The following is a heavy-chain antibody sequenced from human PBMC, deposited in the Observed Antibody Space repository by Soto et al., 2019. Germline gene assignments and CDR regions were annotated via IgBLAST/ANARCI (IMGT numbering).Heavy chain of an antibody. D-gene: IGHD6-13*01. CDR1: GFTFSSYA. V-gene: IGHV3-30-3*01. CDR2: ISYDGSNK. J-gene: IGHJ3*02. Sequence: QVQLVESGGGVVQPGRSLRLSCAASGFTFSSYAMHWVRQAPGKGLEWVAVISYDGSNKYYADSVKGRFIISRDNSKNTLYLQMNSLRAEDTAVYYCARDWMVAAAGDDAFDIWGQGTMVTVSS. CDR3: ARDWMVAAAGDDAFDI.